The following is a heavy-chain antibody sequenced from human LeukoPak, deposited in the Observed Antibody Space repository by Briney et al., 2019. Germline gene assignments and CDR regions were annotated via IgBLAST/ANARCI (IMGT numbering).Heavy chain of an antibody. CDR3: ARNRMKTWFDP. Sequence: ASVKVSCKASGYTFTGYYMHWVRQAPGQGLEWMGWINPNSGNTGYAQKFQGRVTITRNTSISTAYMELSSLRSEDTAVYYCARNRMKTWFDPWGQGTLVTVSS. CDR1: GYTFTGYY. J-gene: IGHJ5*02. D-gene: IGHD2-8*01. V-gene: IGHV1-8*03. CDR2: INPNSGNT.